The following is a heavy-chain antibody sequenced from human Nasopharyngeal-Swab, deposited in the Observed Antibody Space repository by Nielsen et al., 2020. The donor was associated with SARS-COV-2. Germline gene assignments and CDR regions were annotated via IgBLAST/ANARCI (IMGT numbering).Heavy chain of an antibody. V-gene: IGHV3-23*01. Sequence: PGGSLRLSCAASGFAFSSYAMTWVRQAPGKGLEWVSVVTGSGYGTDYADSVKGRFTISRDNAKNTLYLQMNSLRAEDTAVYYCARKDVFAYGVDAFDIWGQGTMVTVSS. D-gene: IGHD3-10*01. CDR1: GFAFSSYA. CDR2: VTGSGYGT. J-gene: IGHJ3*02. CDR3: ARKDVFAYGVDAFDI.